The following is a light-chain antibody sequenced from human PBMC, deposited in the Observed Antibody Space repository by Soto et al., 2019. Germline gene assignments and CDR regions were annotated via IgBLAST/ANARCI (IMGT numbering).Light chain of an antibody. CDR2: DVN. V-gene: IGLV2-8*01. CDR3: SSHAGSDNPFV. J-gene: IGLJ1*01. Sequence: QSALTQPPSASGSPGQSVTISCTGTSSDVGGYNYVSWYQQHPGKAPKVMIYDVNKRPSGVPDRFSGSKSGNTASLTVSGRQAEDEAECYCSSHAGSDNPFVFGTGTKLTVL. CDR1: SSDVGGYNY.